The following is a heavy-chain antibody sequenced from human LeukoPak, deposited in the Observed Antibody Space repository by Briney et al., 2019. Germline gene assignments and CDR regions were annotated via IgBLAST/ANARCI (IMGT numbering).Heavy chain of an antibody. CDR1: GGSISSSSYY. D-gene: IGHD3-10*01. CDR3: ARGRGEGRGISMVRGVRAPSYNWFDP. V-gene: IGHV4-39*07. J-gene: IGHJ5*02. CDR2: IYYSGST. Sequence: SETLSLTCTVSGGSISSSSYYWGWIRQAPGKGLEWIGSIYYSGSTYYNPSLKSRVTMSVDTSKNQFSLKLSSVTAADTAVYYCARGRGEGRGISMVRGVRAPSYNWFDPWGHGTLVTVSS.